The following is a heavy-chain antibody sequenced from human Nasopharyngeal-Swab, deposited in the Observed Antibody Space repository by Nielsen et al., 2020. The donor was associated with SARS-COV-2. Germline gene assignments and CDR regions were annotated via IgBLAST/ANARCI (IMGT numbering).Heavy chain of an antibody. D-gene: IGHD3-10*01. CDR2: ISYDGSNK. Sequence: GESLKISCAASGFTFSSYDMHWVRQAPGKGLEWVAVISYDGSNKYYADSVKGRFTISRDNSKNTLYLQMNSLRAEDTAVYYCARDGSLTMVRGVQYYYYYMDVWGKGTTVTVSS. V-gene: IGHV3-30*03. CDR3: ARDGSLTMVRGVQYYYYYMDV. J-gene: IGHJ6*03. CDR1: GFTFSSYD.